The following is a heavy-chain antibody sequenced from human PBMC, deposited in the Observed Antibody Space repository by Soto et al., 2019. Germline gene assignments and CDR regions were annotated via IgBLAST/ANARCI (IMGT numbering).Heavy chain of an antibody. CDR1: GFTFSSYE. Sequence: GGSLRLSCAASGFTFSSYEMNWVRQAPGKGLEWVSYISSSGSTIYYADSVKGRFTISIDNAKNSLYLQMNSLRAEDTAVYYCARTAYAQYSGLWSFDPWGHGTLVTVSS. CDR2: ISSSGSTI. J-gene: IGHJ5*02. CDR3: ARTAYAQYSGLWSFDP. D-gene: IGHD2-8*01. V-gene: IGHV3-48*03.